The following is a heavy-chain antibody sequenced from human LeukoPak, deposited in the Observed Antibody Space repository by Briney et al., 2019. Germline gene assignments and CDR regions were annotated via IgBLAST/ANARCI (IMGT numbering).Heavy chain of an antibody. CDR1: GYTFTDYY. CDR2: INPDSGGA. Sequence: ASVKVSCKAPGYTFTDYYLHWVRQAPGQGLEWMGWINPDSGGANYAQKFQGRVTMSGDTSIGTAYMELSSLRSDDTAVYYCARDHGRSSSAWPAGYWGQGTLVTVSS. J-gene: IGHJ4*02. CDR3: ARDHGRSSSAWPAGY. V-gene: IGHV1-2*02. D-gene: IGHD6-19*01.